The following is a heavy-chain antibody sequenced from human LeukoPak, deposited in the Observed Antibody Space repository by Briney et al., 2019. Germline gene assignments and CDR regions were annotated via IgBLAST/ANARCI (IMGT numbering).Heavy chain of an antibody. Sequence: SETLSLTCTVSGGSISSYYWSWIRQPPGKGLEWVGYIYYSGSTNYNPSLKSRVTISVDTSKNQFSLKLSSVTAADTAVYYCARGWFGELLSWGQGTLVTVSS. CDR1: GGSISSYY. CDR2: IYYSGST. V-gene: IGHV4-59*01. D-gene: IGHD3-10*01. CDR3: ARGWFGELLS. J-gene: IGHJ5*02.